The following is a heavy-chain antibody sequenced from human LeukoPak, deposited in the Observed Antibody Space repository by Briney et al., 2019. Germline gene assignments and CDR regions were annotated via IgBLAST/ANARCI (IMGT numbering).Heavy chain of an antibody. CDR2: IYSGGST. D-gene: IGHD5-18*01. CDR3: ARDLGSYQDY. Sequence: GGSLRLSCAASGFTVSSNYMSWVRQAPGKGLEWVSVIYSGGSTYYADSVKGRFTISRDNAKNSLYLQMNSLRAEDTAVYYCARDLGSYQDYWGQGTLVTVSS. CDR1: GFTVSSNY. V-gene: IGHV3-53*01. J-gene: IGHJ4*02.